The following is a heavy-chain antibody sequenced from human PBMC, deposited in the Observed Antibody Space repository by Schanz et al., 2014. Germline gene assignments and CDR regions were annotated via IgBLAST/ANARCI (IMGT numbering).Heavy chain of an antibody. D-gene: IGHD3-16*01. Sequence: QVQLVQSGAEVKKPGASVKVSCKASGYTFTSHGISWVRQAPGQGLEWMGWITAYNGDTNYALKRQGRVTMTTDTSANTAYMELRSLRSDDTAHYYCVRVPSRDVSFDLWGRGTLVTVSS. CDR1: GYTFTSHG. V-gene: IGHV1-18*01. CDR2: ITAYNGDT. J-gene: IGHJ2*01. CDR3: VRVPSRDVSFDL.